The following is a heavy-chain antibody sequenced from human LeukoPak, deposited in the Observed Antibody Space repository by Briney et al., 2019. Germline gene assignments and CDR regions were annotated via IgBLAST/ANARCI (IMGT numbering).Heavy chain of an antibody. Sequence: PSETLSLTCTVSGGSISSGDYYWSRIRQPPGKGLEWIGYIYYSGSTYYNPSLKSRVTISVDTSKNQFSLKLSSVTAADTAVYYCACWYYHDSSGYRSGDYWGQGTLVTVSS. CDR1: GGSISSGDYY. CDR2: IYYSGST. V-gene: IGHV4-30-4*01. D-gene: IGHD3-22*01. CDR3: ACWYYHDSSGYRSGDY. J-gene: IGHJ4*02.